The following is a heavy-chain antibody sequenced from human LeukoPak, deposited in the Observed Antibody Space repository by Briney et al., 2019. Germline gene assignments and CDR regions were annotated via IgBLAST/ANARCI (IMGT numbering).Heavy chain of an antibody. J-gene: IGHJ4*02. Sequence: GSLRLSCAASGFTVSSNYMSWVRQAPGKGLEWVSVIYSGGSTYYADSVKGRFTISRDNSKNTLYLQMNSLRAEDTAVYYCARVWSGYYYGYFDYWGQGTLVTVSS. CDR3: ARVWSGYYYGYFDY. CDR2: IYSGGST. V-gene: IGHV3-53*01. CDR1: GFTVSSNY. D-gene: IGHD3-3*01.